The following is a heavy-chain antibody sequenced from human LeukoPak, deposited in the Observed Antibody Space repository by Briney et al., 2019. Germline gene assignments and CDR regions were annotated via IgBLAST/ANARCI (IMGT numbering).Heavy chain of an antibody. CDR3: ARVRIQLWSAINYYYYYGMDV. Sequence: PSEIRSLTCAVYGGSFSGYYWSWIRQPPGKGLEWIGEINHSGSTNYNPSLKSRVTISVDTSKNQFSLKLSSVTAADTAVYYCARVRIQLWSAINYYYYYGMDVWGQATTVTVSS. D-gene: IGHD5-18*01. J-gene: IGHJ6*02. CDR1: GGSFSGYY. V-gene: IGHV4-34*01. CDR2: INHSGST.